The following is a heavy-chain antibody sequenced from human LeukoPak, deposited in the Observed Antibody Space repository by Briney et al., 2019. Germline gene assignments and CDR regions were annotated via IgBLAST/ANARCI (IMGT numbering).Heavy chain of an antibody. D-gene: IGHD1-7*01. J-gene: IGHJ4*02. Sequence: GSLRLSCAASGFTFSSYSMNWVRQAPGKGLEWVSSISSSSSYIYYADSVKGRFTISRDNAKNSLYLQMNSLRAEDTAVYYCARGSPVTGTTDYWGQGTLVTVSS. CDR1: GFTFSSYS. V-gene: IGHV3-21*01. CDR3: ARGSPVTGTTDY. CDR2: ISSSSSYI.